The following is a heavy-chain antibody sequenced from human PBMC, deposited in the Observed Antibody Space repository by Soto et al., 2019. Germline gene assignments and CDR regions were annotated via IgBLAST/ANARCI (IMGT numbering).Heavy chain of an antibody. Sequence: QVRLQESGPGLVKPSQTLSLTCSVSGGSIGSGVYYCSWFRQHPGKGLEWIGYISDSGSTDYNPSVDSRVTISLAMSDTQFSLSLTSVTAADTAVYYCARGTNWYFELWGRGTLVTVSS. J-gene: IGHJ2*01. CDR3: ARGTNWYFEL. V-gene: IGHV4-31*03. CDR2: ISDSGST. CDR1: GGSIGSGVYY.